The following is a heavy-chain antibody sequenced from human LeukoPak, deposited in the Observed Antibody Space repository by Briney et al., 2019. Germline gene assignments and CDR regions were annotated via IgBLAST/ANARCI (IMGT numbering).Heavy chain of an antibody. CDR1: EYTLTELS. CDR2: FDPEDGET. CDR3: ATPRGDDSSGYYFVFDY. J-gene: IGHJ4*02. D-gene: IGHD3-22*01. Sequence: ASVKVSCKVSEYTLTELSMHWVRQAPGKGLEWMGGFDPEDGETIYAQKFQGRVTMTEDTSTDTAYMELSSLRSEDTAVYYCATPRGDDSSGYYFVFDYWGQGTLVTVSS. V-gene: IGHV1-24*01.